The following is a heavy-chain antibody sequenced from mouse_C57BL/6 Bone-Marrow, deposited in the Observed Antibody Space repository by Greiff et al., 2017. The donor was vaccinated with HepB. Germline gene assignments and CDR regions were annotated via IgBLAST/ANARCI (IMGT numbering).Heavy chain of an antibody. Sequence: VHVKQSGAELVRPGSSVKMSCKTSGYTFTSYGINWVKQRPGQGLEWIGYIYIGNGYTEYNEKFKGKATLTSDTSSSTAYMQLSSLTSEDSAIYFCARWGGYSNYGYFDYWGQGTTLTVSS. V-gene: IGHV1-58*01. D-gene: IGHD2-5*01. CDR3: ARWGGYSNYGYFDY. J-gene: IGHJ2*01. CDR2: IYIGNGYT. CDR1: GYTFTSYG.